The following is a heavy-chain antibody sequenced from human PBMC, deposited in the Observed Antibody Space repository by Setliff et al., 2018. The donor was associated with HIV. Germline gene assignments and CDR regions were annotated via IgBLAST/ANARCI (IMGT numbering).Heavy chain of an antibody. CDR1: GYTFTRHG. CDR2: ISTYNGNT. J-gene: IGHJ4*02. CDR3: ARHSIYSYGYPYFDY. Sequence: ASVKVSCKASGYTFTRHGISWVRQAPGQGLEWMGWISTYNGNTNYAQKLQGRVTMTTDTSTSTAYMEVRSLRSDDTAVYYCARHSIYSYGYPYFDYWGQGTLVTVSS. D-gene: IGHD5-18*01. V-gene: IGHV1-18*01.